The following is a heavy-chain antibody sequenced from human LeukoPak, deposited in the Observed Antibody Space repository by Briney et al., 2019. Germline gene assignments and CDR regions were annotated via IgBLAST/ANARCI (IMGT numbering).Heavy chain of an antibody. D-gene: IGHD6-13*01. V-gene: IGHV3-23*01. J-gene: IGHJ4*02. CDR3: AKDVSGSSQYYFDY. CDR1: GFTFSSYG. Sequence: PGGSLRLSCAASGFTFSSYGMGWVRQAPGKGLEWVSAISGSVGRTYYADSVKGRFTISRDNFENTLYLQMNSLRAEDTAVYYCAKDVSGSSQYYFDYWGQGTLVTVSS. CDR2: ISGSVGRT.